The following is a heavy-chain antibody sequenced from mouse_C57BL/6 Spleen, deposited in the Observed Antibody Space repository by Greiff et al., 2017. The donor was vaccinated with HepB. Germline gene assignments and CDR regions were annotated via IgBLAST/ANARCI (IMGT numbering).Heavy chain of an antibody. CDR2: IDPENGDT. J-gene: IGHJ3*01. V-gene: IGHV14-4*01. Sequence: EVQLQQSGAELVRPGASVKLSCTASGFNIKDDYMHWVKQRPDQGLEWIGWIDPENGDTEYASKFQGKATITADTSSNTAYLQLSTLTSEDTAVYYCTTSYDPWLAYWGQGTRVTVSA. CDR3: TTSYDPWLAY. D-gene: IGHD2-3*01. CDR1: GFNIKDDY.